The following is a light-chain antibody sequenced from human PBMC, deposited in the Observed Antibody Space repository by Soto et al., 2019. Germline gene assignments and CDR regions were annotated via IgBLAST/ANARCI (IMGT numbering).Light chain of an antibody. CDR1: QDINKF. CDR3: QQSYSTPPWT. Sequence: IQLTQYPSSLSASVGYRVTLTCRASQDINKFLAWFQQTPGKAPKLLVYSASTLHSGVPSRFSGSGSGTDFTLTISSLQPEDFATYYCQQSYSTPPWTFGQGTKVDIK. CDR2: SAS. J-gene: IGKJ1*01. V-gene: IGKV1-39*01.